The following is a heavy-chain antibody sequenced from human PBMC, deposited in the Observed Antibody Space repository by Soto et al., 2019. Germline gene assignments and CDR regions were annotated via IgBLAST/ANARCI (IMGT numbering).Heavy chain of an antibody. CDR1: GYTFTSYD. J-gene: IGHJ3*02. V-gene: IGHV1-8*01. CDR2: VNPNSGNT. Sequence: ASVKVSCKASGYTFTSYDINWVRQATGQGLEWMGWVNPNSGNTAYAQKFRGRVTMTRNTSISTAYMELSSLRSEDTAVYYCARGRRVPDAFDIWGQGTMVTVSS. CDR3: ARGRRVPDAFDI.